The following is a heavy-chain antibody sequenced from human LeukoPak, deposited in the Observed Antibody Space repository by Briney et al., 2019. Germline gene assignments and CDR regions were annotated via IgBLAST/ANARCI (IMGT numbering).Heavy chain of an antibody. J-gene: IGHJ5*02. CDR1: GGTFSSYA. V-gene: IGHV1-69*06. D-gene: IGHD3-22*01. CDR2: IIPIFGTA. CDR3: ARWVRSYDSSGYSNWFDP. Sequence: SVKVSCKASGGTFSSYAISWVRQAPGQGLEWMGGIIPIFGTANYAQKFQGRATITADKSTSTAYMELSSLRSEDTAVYYCARWVRSYDSSGYSNWFDPWGQGTLVTVSS.